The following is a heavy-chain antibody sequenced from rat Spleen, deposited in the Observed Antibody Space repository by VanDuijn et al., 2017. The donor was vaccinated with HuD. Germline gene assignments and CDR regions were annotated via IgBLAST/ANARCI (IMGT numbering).Heavy chain of an antibody. CDR3: ARHGGLRNWFAY. V-gene: IGHV5-34*01. CDR1: GFTFSDYG. D-gene: IGHD1-11*01. CDR2: ISSSSGTI. Sequence: EVQLVESGGGLVQPGRSLKLSCVASGFTFSDYGMNWIRQAPGKGLEWVAYISSSSGTIYYVDTVKGRFTISRDNVKNTLYLQLSSLRSEDTATYYCARHGGLRNWFAYWGQGTLVTVSS. J-gene: IGHJ3*01.